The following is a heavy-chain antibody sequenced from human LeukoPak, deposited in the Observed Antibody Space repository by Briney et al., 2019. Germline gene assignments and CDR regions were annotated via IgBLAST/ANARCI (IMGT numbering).Heavy chain of an antibody. CDR1: GFNFNDYD. J-gene: IGHJ5*02. CDR3: VRNIGDCDGDTCPSWFDP. Sequence: GGSLRLSCEASGFNFNDYDINWVRQSPGKGLEWLSSIGSSGDTSTYYADSIKGRFIISRDNAKNTVDLHLNGLRVDDTAVYYCVRNIGDCDGDTCPSWFDPWGQGTLVTVSS. CDR2: IGSSGDTST. V-gene: IGHV3-48*03. D-gene: IGHD2-21*02.